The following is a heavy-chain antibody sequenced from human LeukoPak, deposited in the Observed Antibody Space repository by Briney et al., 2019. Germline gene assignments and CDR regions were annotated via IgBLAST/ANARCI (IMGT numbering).Heavy chain of an antibody. CDR2: ISGSGGST. J-gene: IGHJ4*02. D-gene: IGHD3-22*01. CDR3: ARHVVAVSFDY. Sequence: GGSLRLSCAASGFAFSSYAMNWVRQAPGKRLQWVSAISGSGGSTYYADSVKGRFTISRDNSKNTLYLQMNSLRAEDTAVYYCARHVVAVSFDYWGQGTLVTVSS. V-gene: IGHV3-23*01. CDR1: GFAFSSYA.